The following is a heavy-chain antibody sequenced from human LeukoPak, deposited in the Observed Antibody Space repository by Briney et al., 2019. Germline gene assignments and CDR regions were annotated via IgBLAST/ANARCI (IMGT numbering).Heavy chain of an antibody. CDR2: ISNSGTT. V-gene: IGHV4-31*11. D-gene: IGHD2-21*02. Sequence: SETLSLTCAVSGGSVTSGGYYWTWIRQHPGKGLEWIGYISNSGTTSYNPSLKSRVSISVDTSNNQFSLRLSSVTAADTAVYYCARDVVVTSSPDAFDIWGQGTMVTVSS. J-gene: IGHJ3*02. CDR3: ARDVVVTSSPDAFDI. CDR1: GGSVTSGGYY.